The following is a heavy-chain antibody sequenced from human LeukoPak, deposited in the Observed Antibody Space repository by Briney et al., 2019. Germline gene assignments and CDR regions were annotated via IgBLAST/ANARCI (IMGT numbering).Heavy chain of an antibody. J-gene: IGHJ4*02. D-gene: IGHD5-12*01. Sequence: PGGSLSLSCAASGFTFRSYAMSWVRQAPGKGLEWVSAISGSGGSTYYADSVKGRFTISRDNSKNTLYLQMNSLRAEDTAVYYCANGYSGYDQPFDYWGQGTLVTVSS. CDR2: ISGSGGST. CDR3: ANGYSGYDQPFDY. CDR1: GFTFRSYA. V-gene: IGHV3-23*01.